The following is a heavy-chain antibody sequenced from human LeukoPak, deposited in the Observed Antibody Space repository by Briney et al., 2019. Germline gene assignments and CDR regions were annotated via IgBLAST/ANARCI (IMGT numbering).Heavy chain of an antibody. CDR2: IYYSGST. V-gene: IGHV4-39*01. CDR1: GGSISSSSYY. D-gene: IGHD3-3*01. J-gene: IGHJ3*02. Sequence: SETLSLTCTVSGGSISSSSYYWGWIRQPPGRGLEWFGSIYYSGSTYYNPSLKSRVTISVDTSKNQFSLKLSSVPAADTAVYSCAVTYYDFWSGIPSDAFDIWGQGTMVTVSS. CDR3: AVTYYDFWSGIPSDAFDI.